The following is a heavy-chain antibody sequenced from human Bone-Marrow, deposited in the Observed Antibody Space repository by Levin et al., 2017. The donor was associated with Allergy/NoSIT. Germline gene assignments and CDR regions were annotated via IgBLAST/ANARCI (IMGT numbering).Heavy chain of an antibody. V-gene: IGHV3-11*05. Sequence: GGSLRLSCAASGFTFSDYYMSWIRQAPGKGLEWVSYISSSSSYTNYADSVKGRFTISRDNAKNSLYLQMNSLRAEDTAVYYCARDAILTGTNWFDPWGQGTLVTVSS. D-gene: IGHD3-9*01. CDR2: ISSSSSYT. CDR3: ARDAILTGTNWFDP. CDR1: GFTFSDYY. J-gene: IGHJ5*02.